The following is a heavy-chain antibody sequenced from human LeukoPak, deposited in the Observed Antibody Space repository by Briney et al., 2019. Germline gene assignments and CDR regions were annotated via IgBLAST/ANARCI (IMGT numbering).Heavy chain of an antibody. CDR1: GFTFSDYA. CDR3: TREKRYFDWFQADY. CDR2: IRNKAHGGTA. J-gene: IGHJ4*02. Sequence: GGSLRLSCTASGFTFSDYAMSWFRQAPGKGLEWVGFIRNKAHGGTAEYAASVKGRFTISRDDSKTIAYLQMNSLKTEDTAVYYCTREKRYFDWFQADYWGQGTLVTVSS. V-gene: IGHV3-49*03. D-gene: IGHD3-9*01.